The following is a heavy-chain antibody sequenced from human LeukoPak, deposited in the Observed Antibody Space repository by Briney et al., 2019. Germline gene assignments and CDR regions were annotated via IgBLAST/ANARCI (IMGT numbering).Heavy chain of an antibody. CDR2: IYYSGST. V-gene: IGHV4-39*01. CDR3: TKRGDHYYFDY. Sequence: PSETLSLTCTVSGGSISSSSYYWGWIRQPPGKGLEWIGSIYYSGSTYYNPSLKSRVTISVDTSKNQFSLKLSSVTAADTAVYYCTKRGDHYYFDYWGQGTLVTVSS. CDR1: GGSISSSSYY. J-gene: IGHJ4*02. D-gene: IGHD3-16*01.